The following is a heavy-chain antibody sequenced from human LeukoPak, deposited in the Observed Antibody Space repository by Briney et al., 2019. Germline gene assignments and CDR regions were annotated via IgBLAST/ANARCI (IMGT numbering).Heavy chain of an antibody. CDR1: GFTFSSYN. Sequence: GGSLRLSCAASGFTFSSYNMNWVRQAPGKAMEWVSSITSSGTYTFYADSVKGRFTISRDNAKNSLYLQMDSLGPEDTAVYYCARAHGYSSSWYWAFDYWGQGTLVTVSS. J-gene: IGHJ4*02. D-gene: IGHD6-13*01. CDR3: ARAHGYSSSWYWAFDY. V-gene: IGHV3-21*01. CDR2: ITSSGTYT.